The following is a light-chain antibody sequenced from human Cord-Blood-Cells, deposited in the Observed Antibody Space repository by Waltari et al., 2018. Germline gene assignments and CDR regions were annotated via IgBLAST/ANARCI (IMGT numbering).Light chain of an antibody. V-gene: IGLV1-47*01. CDR1: SSNIGSHY. CDR2: RKN. CDR3: AAWDDSLSGRV. J-gene: IGLJ3*02. Sequence: QSVLTQPPSASGTPGQRVTISCSGSSSNIGSHYVYWYQQLPGTAPKLLIYRKNQRPSGVPDRFSGSKSGTSASLAISGLRSEDEADYYCAAWDDSLSGRVFGGGTKLTVL.